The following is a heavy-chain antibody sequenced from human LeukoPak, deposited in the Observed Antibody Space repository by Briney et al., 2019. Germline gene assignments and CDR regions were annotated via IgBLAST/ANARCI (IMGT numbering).Heavy chain of an antibody. CDR1: GGSFSGYY. J-gene: IGHJ4*02. CDR3: ASTSPYYYGSGSYSD. V-gene: IGHV4-34*01. D-gene: IGHD3-10*01. CDR2: INHSGST. Sequence: PSETLSLTCAVYGGSFSGYYWSWIRQPPGKGLEWIGEINHSGSTNYNPSLMSRVTISVDTSKNQFSLKLSSVTAADTAVYYCASTSPYYYGSGSYSDWGQGTLVTVSS.